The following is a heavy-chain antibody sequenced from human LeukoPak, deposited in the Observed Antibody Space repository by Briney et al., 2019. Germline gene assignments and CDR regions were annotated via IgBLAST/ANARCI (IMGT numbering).Heavy chain of an antibody. V-gene: IGHV1-2*02. CDR3: AREGYYDSSGYYYDY. J-gene: IGHJ4*02. CDR1: RYTFTGYY. CDR2: INPNSGAT. Sequence: ASVKVSCEASRYTFTGYYMHWVRQAPGQGLEWMGWINPNSGATNYAQKLQGRVTMTTDTSTSTAYMELRSLRSDDTAVYYCAREGYYDSSGYYYDYWGQGTLVTVSS. D-gene: IGHD3-22*01.